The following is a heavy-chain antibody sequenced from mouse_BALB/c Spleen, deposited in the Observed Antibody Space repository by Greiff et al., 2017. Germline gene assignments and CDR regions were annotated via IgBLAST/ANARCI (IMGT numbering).Heavy chain of an antibody. CDR3: ARGAYYRAWFAY. V-gene: IGHV3-6*02. CDR2: ISYDGSN. D-gene: IGHD2-14*01. J-gene: IGHJ3*01. CDR1: GYSITSGYY. Sequence: VQLQQSGPGLVKPSQSLSLTCSVTGYSITSGYYWNWIRQFPGNKLEWMGYISYDGSNNYNPSLKNRISITRDTSKNQFFLKLNSVTTEDTATYYCARGAYYRAWFAYWGQGTLVTVSA.